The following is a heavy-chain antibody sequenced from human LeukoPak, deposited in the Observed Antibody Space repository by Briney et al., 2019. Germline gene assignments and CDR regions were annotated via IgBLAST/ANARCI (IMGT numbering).Heavy chain of an antibody. CDR1: GFTVSSNY. CDR3: GRGVNNWNVDVFDI. J-gene: IGHJ3*02. Sequence: PGGSLRLSCAASGFTVSSNYMSWVRQAPGKGLEWVSVIYSGGSTDYADSVKGRFTISRDNSKNTLYLQMNSLRAEDTAVYYCGRGVNNWNVDVFDIWGQGTMVTVSS. D-gene: IGHD1-20*01. CDR2: IYSGGST. V-gene: IGHV3-66*01.